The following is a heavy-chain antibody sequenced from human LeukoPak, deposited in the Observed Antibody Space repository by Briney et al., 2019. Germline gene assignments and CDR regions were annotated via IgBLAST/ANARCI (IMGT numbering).Heavy chain of an antibody. D-gene: IGHD3-22*01. CDR1: GYTFTGYY. Sequence: ASVKVSCKASGYTFTGYYMHWVRQAPGQGLEWMGRINPNSGGTYYAQKFQDRVTMTRDTPISTAYMELSRLTSDDTAVYYCARGPRSSSGYYEFDYWGQGTLVTVSS. V-gene: IGHV1-2*06. CDR3: ARGPRSSSGYYEFDY. J-gene: IGHJ4*02. CDR2: INPNSGGT.